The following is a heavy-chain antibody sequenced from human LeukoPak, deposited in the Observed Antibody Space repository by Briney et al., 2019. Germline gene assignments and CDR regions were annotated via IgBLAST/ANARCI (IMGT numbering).Heavy chain of an antibody. V-gene: IGHV1-2*02. J-gene: IGHJ6*03. CDR2: INPNSGGT. CDR1: GYTFTGYY. CDR3: ARAPCGYSGYDYDDEDYMDV. D-gene: IGHD5-12*01. Sequence: ASVKVSCKASGYTFTGYYMHWVRQAPGQGLEWMGWINPNSGGTNYAQKFQGRVTMTRDTSISTAYMELSRLRSDDTAVYYCARAPCGYSGYDYDDEDYMDVWGKGTTVTISS.